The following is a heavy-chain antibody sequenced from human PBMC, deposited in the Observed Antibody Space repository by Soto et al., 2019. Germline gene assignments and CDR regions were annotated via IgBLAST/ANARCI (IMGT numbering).Heavy chain of an antibody. Sequence: EVQLVESGGRLVQPGRSLRLSCAASGFSFDVYAMHWVRQVPGKGLEWVSGITYDSGQIDYAVSVKGRFTISRDNAKNSLFVEMNILCVAETACYYGVRVGGAGVVGGTVDSWGRGTLVTVSS. J-gene: IGHJ4*02. D-gene: IGHD1-26*01. CDR1: GFSFDVYA. CDR2: ITYDSGQI. V-gene: IGHV3-9*01. CDR3: VRVGGAGVVGGTVDS.